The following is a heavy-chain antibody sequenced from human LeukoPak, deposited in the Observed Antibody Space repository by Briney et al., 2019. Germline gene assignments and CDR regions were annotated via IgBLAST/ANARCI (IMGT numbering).Heavy chain of an antibody. CDR2: ISAHNGNT. D-gene: IGHD3-16*01. Sequence: ASVKVSCKASGYTFTNYGISWVRQAPGQGLEWMRWISAHNGNTNYAQKLQARVIMTTDTSTSTAYMELSSLRSDDTAVYYCARYGNYGTFNYFDYWGQGALVTVSS. CDR3: ARYGNYGTFNYFDY. CDR1: GYTFTNYG. J-gene: IGHJ4*02. V-gene: IGHV1-18*01.